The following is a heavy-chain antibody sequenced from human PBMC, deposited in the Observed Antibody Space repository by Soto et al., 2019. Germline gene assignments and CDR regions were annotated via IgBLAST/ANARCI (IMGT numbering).Heavy chain of an antibody. V-gene: IGHV1-69*06. J-gene: IGHJ4*02. CDR3: ARGSLYATTYFDY. CDR1: GDTFTSNS. CDR2: IIPVVGTL. Sequence: QVQLVQSGAEVRKPGFSVKVSCKASGDTFTSNSLNWVRQAPGQGLEWMGGIIPVVGTLKYAQKYQDRVTITRDKSTNTAYMELSSLISDDTAVYYCARGSLYATTYFDYWGQGTPVTVSS. D-gene: IGHD2-15*01.